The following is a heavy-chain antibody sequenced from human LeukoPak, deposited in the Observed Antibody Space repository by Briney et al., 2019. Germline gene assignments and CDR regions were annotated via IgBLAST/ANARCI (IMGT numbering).Heavy chain of an antibody. V-gene: IGHV3-30*02. Sequence: QPGGSLRLSCAASGCTLKTYGMHWVRQAPGKGLEWVAFIRFDGSNKYYADSVKGRFTISRDNSKNTLYLQMKSLRPEDTAVYYCARGDGYCSSASCSGNWGQGTLVTVSS. CDR2: IRFDGSNK. CDR1: GCTLKTYG. J-gene: IGHJ4*02. D-gene: IGHD2-2*03. CDR3: ARGDGYCSSASCSGN.